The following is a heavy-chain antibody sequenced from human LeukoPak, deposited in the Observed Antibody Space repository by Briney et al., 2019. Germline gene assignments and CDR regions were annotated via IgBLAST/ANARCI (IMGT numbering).Heavy chain of an antibody. CDR1: GYTFTSYG. J-gene: IGHJ5*02. CDR3: AREVGATFNWFDP. D-gene: IGHD1-26*01. CDR2: ISAYNGKT. V-gene: IGHV1-18*01. Sequence: ASVEVSCKASGYTFTSYGISWVRQAPGQGLEWMGWISAYNGKTTYAQKLQGRVTMTTDTSTSTAYMELRSLRSDDTAVYYCAREVGATFNWFDPWGQGTLVTVSS.